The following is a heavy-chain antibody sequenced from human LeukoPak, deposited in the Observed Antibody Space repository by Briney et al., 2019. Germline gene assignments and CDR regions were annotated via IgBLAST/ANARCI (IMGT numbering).Heavy chain of an antibody. D-gene: IGHD2/OR15-2a*01. CDR2: ISGSGVTT. Sequence: PGGSLRLSCAASGFTFSTYTLSWVRQTPGKGLERVSIISGSGVTTYYADSVKGRFIISRDNSKNTLYLQMSSLRAEDTAIYYCAKHPLSGNFDYWGQGPLVTVSS. CDR3: AKHPLSGNFDY. V-gene: IGHV3-23*01. J-gene: IGHJ4*02. CDR1: GFTFSTYT.